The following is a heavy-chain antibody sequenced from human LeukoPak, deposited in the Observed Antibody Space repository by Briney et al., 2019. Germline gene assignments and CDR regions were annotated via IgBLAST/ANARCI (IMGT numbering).Heavy chain of an antibody. CDR1: GGSFSGYY. D-gene: IGHD6-19*01. Sequence: SETLSLTCAVYGGSFSGYYWSWIRQPPGKGLEWIGEINHSGSTNYNPSLKSRVTISVDTSKNQFSLKLNSVTAADTAMYYCASSSGYSSGWYVYWGQGTLVTVSS. CDR2: INHSGST. J-gene: IGHJ4*02. V-gene: IGHV4-34*01. CDR3: ASSSGYSSGWYVY.